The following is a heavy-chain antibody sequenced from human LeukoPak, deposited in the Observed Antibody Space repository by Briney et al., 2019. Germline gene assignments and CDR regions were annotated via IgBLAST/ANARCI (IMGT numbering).Heavy chain of an antibody. D-gene: IGHD2-15*01. V-gene: IGHV1-2*02. Sequence: ASVEVSCKASGYTFTDYYMHWVRQAPGQGLEWMGWINPNSGGTNYAQKFQGRVTMTRDTSISTAYMELSRLTSDDTAVYYCARDHGGYCIGDSCLSASDYWGQGTLVTVSS. J-gene: IGHJ4*02. CDR1: GYTFTDYY. CDR3: ARDHGGYCIGDSCLSASDY. CDR2: INPNSGGT.